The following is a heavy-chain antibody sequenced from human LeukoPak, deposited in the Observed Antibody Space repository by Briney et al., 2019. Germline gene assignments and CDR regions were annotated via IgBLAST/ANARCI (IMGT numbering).Heavy chain of an antibody. Sequence: ESLQILSRAAGDSSTSYCNCCGRHMPPKGLQGMGRINTGDSDTRYSPSFQSQVTISADTSINTAYLQRSNLTASDTAMEYCGRRPAGDWLTRDYWGQGPLVTVSS. V-gene: IGHV5-51*01. CDR1: GDSSTSYC. J-gene: IGHJ4*02. CDR3: GRRPAGDWLTRDY. CDR2: INTGDSDT. D-gene: IGHD2-21*02.